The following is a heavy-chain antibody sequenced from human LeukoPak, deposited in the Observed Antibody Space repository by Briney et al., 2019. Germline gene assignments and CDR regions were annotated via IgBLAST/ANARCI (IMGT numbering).Heavy chain of an antibody. J-gene: IGHJ4*02. Sequence: GGSLRLSCAASGFIFKKYWMNWVRQVPGKGLECLANIKEDGSETYYADSVKGRFTISRDNPKSLLFLQINSLRVEGTAVYYCARETPRRGETRDGYRWGQGTVVTVSS. V-gene: IGHV3-7*01. CDR1: GFIFKKYW. D-gene: IGHD5-24*01. CDR2: IKEDGSET. CDR3: ARETPRRGETRDGYR.